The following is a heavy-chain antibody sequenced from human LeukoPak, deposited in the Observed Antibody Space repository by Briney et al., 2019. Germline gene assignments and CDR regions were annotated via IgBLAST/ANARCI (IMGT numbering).Heavy chain of an antibody. CDR1: GGSIRSGGYY. J-gene: IGHJ5*02. Sequence: SETLSLTCTVSGGSIRSGGYYWSWIRQHPGKGLEWIGYIYYSGSTYYNPSLKSRVTISVDTSKNQFSLNLSSVTAADTAVYYCVRDLNGFDPWGQGTLVSVSS. CDR2: IYYSGST. CDR3: VRDLNGFDP. V-gene: IGHV4-31*03.